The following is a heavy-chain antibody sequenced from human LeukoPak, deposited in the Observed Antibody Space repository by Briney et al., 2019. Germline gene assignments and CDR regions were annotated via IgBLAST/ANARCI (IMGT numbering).Heavy chain of an antibody. V-gene: IGHV1-2*02. CDR2: VKPNSGGT. CDR3: ARGSSGGSPTVY. CDR1: GHTFTGDN. D-gene: IGHD2-15*01. J-gene: IGHJ4*02. Sequence: ASVKVSCKGAGHTFTGDNMHWVRQAPGQGNEWMEWVKPNSGGTNYPHKFQATVTLTRDTSISTAYIELSRLRSDDTAVYYCARGSSGGSPTVYWGQGTLVTVSS.